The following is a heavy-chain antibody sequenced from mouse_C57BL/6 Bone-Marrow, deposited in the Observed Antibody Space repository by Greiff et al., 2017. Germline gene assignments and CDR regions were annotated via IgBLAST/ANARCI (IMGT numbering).Heavy chain of an antibody. CDR3: ARWGAVGTFAY. CDR2: IYPGDGDT. CDR1: GYAFSSYW. V-gene: IGHV1-80*01. J-gene: IGHJ3*01. D-gene: IGHD1-1*01. Sequence: LQQSGASVKISCKASGYAFSSYWMNWVKQRPGKGLEWIGQIYPGDGDTNYNGKFKGKATLTADKSSSTAYMQLSSLTSEDSAVYFCARWGAVGTFAYWGQGTLVTVSA.